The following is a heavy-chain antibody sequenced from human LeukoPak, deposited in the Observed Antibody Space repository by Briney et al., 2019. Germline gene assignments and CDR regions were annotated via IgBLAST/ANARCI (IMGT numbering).Heavy chain of an antibody. CDR1: GFTVSSNY. V-gene: IGHV3-53*01. Sequence: GGSLRLSCAASGFTVSSNYMSWVRQAPGKGLEWVSVIYSGGSTYYADSVKGRFTISRDNSKNTLYLQMNSLRAEDTAVYYCARSPSRAAALDYWGQGTLVTVSS. CDR2: IYSGGST. CDR3: ARSPSRAAALDY. D-gene: IGHD6-13*01. J-gene: IGHJ4*02.